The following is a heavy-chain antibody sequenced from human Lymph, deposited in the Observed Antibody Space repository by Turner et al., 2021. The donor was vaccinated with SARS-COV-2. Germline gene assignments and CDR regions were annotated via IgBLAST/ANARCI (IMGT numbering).Heavy chain of an antibody. CDR2: ISYDGSNK. V-gene: IGHV3-30*04. Sequence: QVQLVESGGSVVQPGRSMRPSCAATGFTLSTYAIHWDRQAAGKGLEWVAVISYDGSNKYYAASVKGRFTISRDNSKNTLYLQMNSLRAEDTAVYYCARYGSCGYFYYGLDVWGQGTTVTVSS. CDR1: GFTLSTYA. D-gene: IGHD3-10*01. CDR3: ARYGSCGYFYYGLDV. J-gene: IGHJ6*02.